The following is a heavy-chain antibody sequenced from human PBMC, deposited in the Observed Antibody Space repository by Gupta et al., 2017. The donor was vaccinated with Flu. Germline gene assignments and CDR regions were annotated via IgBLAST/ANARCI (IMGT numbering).Heavy chain of an antibody. V-gene: IGHV3-49*03. CDR3: AGYSGRPDY. D-gene: IGHD1-26*01. Sequence: DVQVVSSGGGLVQPGRSLRLSFAASGLNFGQCAMSWFRQAPGKGLEWVGFIRSKNYGETTQYAASARGRFTISRDDSKSIAYLQMNSLKTEDTAVYDWAGYSGRPDYWGQGTLVNVSS. CDR1: GLNFGQCA. J-gene: IGHJ4*02. CDR2: IRSKNYGETT.